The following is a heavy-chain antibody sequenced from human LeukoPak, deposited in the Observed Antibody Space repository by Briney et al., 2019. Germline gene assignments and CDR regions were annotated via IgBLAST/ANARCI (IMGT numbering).Heavy chain of an antibody. CDR3: ARLTYYYDSSGQNWFDP. V-gene: IGHV1-3*01. CDR2: INAGNGNT. J-gene: IGHJ5*02. CDR1: VYTFTSYA. D-gene: IGHD3-22*01. Sequence: ASVKVSCKASVYTFTSYAMHWVRQAPGQRLEWMGWINAGNGNTKYSQKFQGRVTITRDTSASTAYMELSSLRSEDTAVYYCARLTYYYDSSGQNWFDPWGQGTLVTVSS.